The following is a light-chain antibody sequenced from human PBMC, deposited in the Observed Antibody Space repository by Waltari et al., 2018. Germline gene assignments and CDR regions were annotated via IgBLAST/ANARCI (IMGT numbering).Light chain of an antibody. Sequence: QAVVTQEPSLTVSPGGTVTLTCGSNTGAVTSGHYPYWFQQRPGQAPRTLISDTTNKHSCTPARFSGSLLGGKAALTLSGAQPEDEAEYYCLLFYSGVRVFGGGTKLTVL. CDR1: TGAVTSGHY. J-gene: IGLJ3*02. CDR3: LLFYSGVRV. CDR2: DTT. V-gene: IGLV7-46*01.